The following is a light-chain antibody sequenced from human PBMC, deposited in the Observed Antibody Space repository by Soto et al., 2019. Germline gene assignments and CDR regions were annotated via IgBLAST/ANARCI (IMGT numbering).Light chain of an antibody. Sequence: DIQMTQSPSALAASVVDRATITCRASQSIDSWLAWYQHTPGKAPKLLIFKASTLQTGVPSRFSGSGSETEFTLTISSLQPDDSATYYCQQSNSYSLTFGEGTKVDIK. CDR3: QQSNSYSLT. V-gene: IGKV1-5*03. CDR2: KAS. CDR1: QSIDSW. J-gene: IGKJ4*02.